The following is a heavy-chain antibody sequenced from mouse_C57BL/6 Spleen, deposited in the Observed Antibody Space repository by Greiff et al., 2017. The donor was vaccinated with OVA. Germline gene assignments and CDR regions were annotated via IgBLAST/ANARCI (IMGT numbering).Heavy chain of an antibody. J-gene: IGHJ2*01. V-gene: IGHV5-4*01. D-gene: IGHD2-12*01. CDR3: ARDYDGGYFDY. CDR2: ISDGGSYT. CDR1: GFTFSSYA. Sequence: EVMLVESGGGLVKPGGSLKLSCAASGFTFSSYAMSWVRQTPEKRLEWVATISDGGSYTYYPDNVKGRFTISRDNAKNNLYLQMSHLKSEDTAMYYCARDYDGGYFDYWGQGTTLTVSS.